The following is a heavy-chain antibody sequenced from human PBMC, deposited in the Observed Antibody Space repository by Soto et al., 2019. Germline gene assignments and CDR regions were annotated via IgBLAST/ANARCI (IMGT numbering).Heavy chain of an antibody. J-gene: IGHJ6*02. CDR1: GFTFSSYG. CDR3: AKALLGNDYYYYYCMDV. V-gene: IGHV3-30*18. D-gene: IGHD7-27*01. Sequence: QVQLVESGGGVVQPGRSLRLSCAASGFTFSSYGMHWVRQAPGKGLEWVAVISYDGSNKYYADSVKARFTISRDNSKNTLYLQRNSLRDEDTAVYYCAKALLGNDYYYYYCMDVWGQGTTVTVCS. CDR2: ISYDGSNK.